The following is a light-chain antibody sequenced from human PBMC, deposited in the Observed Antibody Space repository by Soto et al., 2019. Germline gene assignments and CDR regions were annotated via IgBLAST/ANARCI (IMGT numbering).Light chain of an antibody. CDR1: SSDVGGYYY. CDR3: SSYTSSSIVV. J-gene: IGLJ2*01. CDR2: DVS. V-gene: IGLV2-14*01. Sequence: QSVLTQPASVSGSPGQSITISCTGTSSDVGGYYYVSWYQQHPGEAPKLMIYDVSNRPSGVSNRFSGSKSGNTASLTISGLQAEDEADYYCSSYTSSSIVVFGGGTKLTVL.